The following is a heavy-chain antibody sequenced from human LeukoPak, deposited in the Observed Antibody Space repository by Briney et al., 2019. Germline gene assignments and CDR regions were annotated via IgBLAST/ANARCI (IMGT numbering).Heavy chain of an antibody. CDR2: IYHSGST. CDR1: GYSISSGYY. D-gene: IGHD6-13*01. V-gene: IGHV4-38-2*02. CDR3: ARADYSSTWSHDYYYMDV. J-gene: IGHJ6*03. Sequence: SGTLSLTCTVSGYSISSGYYWGWIRQPPGKGLEWIGSIYHSGSTYYNPSLKSRVTISVDTSKNQFSLKLSSVTAADTAVYYCARADYSSTWSHDYYYMDVWGKGTTVTVSS.